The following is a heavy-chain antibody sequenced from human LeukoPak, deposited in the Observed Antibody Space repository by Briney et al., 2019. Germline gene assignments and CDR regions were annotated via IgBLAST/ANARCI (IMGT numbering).Heavy chain of an antibody. V-gene: IGHV1-18*01. CDR2: ISAYNGNT. D-gene: IGHD3-3*01. CDR3: ARALTPYYDFWSGSLYYFDY. J-gene: IGHJ4*02. Sequence: ASVKVSCKASGYTFTSYGISWVRQAPGQGLEWMGWISAYNGNTNYAQKLQGRVTMTTDTSTSTAYMELRSLRSDDTAVYYCARALTPYYDFWSGSLYYFDYWGQGTLVTVPS. CDR1: GYTFTSYG.